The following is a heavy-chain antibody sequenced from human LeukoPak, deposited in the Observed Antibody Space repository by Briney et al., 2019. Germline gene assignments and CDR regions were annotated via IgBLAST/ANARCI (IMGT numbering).Heavy chain of an antibody. CDR2: IKQDGSEK. Sequence: GGSLRLSCAASGFTFSSYWMSWVRQAPGKGLEWVANIKQDGSEKYYVESVKGRFTISRDNAKNSLYLQMNSLRAEDTAVYYCARPLRPYYDYYMDVWGKGTTVTVSS. J-gene: IGHJ6*03. CDR1: GFTFSSYW. V-gene: IGHV3-7*01. CDR3: ARPLRPYYDYYMDV. D-gene: IGHD5-12*01.